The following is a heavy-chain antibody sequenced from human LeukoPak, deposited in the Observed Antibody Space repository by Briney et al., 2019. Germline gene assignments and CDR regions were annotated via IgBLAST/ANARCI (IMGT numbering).Heavy chain of an antibody. D-gene: IGHD5-24*01. V-gene: IGHV4-61*02. J-gene: IGHJ4*02. CDR2: IYTSGST. CDR3: ATDRAYLQFDY. CDR1: GGSISSGSYY. Sequence: PSQTLSLTCTVSGGSISSGSYYWSWIRQPAGKGLEWIGRIYTSGSTNYNPSLKSRVTISVDTSKNQFSLKLTSVTAADTAVYYCATDRAYLQFDYWGQGTLVTVSS.